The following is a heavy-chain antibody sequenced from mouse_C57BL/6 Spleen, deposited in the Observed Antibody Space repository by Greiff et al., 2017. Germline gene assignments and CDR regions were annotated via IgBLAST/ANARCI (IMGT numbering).Heavy chain of an antibody. V-gene: IGHV5-17*01. CDR2: ISSGSSTI. J-gene: IGHJ3*01. CDR3: ASHYDYGGPFAY. CDR1: GFTFSDYG. Sequence: EVKLVESGGGLVKPGGSLKLSCAASGFTFSDYGMHWVRQAPEKGLEWVAYISSGSSTIYYADTVKGRFTISRDNAKNTLFLQMTSLRSEDTAMYYCASHYDYGGPFAYWGQGTLVTVSA. D-gene: IGHD2-4*01.